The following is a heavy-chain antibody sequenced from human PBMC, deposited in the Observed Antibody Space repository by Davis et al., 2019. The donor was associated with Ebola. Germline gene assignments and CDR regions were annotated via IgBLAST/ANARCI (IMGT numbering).Heavy chain of an antibody. CDR1: GFTFSSYS. Sequence: PGGSLRLSCAASGFTFSSYSMNWVRQAPGKGLEWVSYISSSSTIYYADSVKGRFTISRDNAKNSLYLQMNSLRAEDTAVYYCATSYGSGSYPLYYYYGMDVWGQGTTVTVSS. CDR3: ATSYGSGSYPLYYYYGMDV. D-gene: IGHD3-10*01. CDR2: ISSSSTI. V-gene: IGHV3-48*01. J-gene: IGHJ6*02.